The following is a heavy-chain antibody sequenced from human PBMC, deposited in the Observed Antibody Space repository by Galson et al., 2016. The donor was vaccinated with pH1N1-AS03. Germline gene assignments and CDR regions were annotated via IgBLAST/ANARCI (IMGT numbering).Heavy chain of an antibody. J-gene: IGHJ4*02. CDR1: GFTFSTYW. CDR2: IREDGSEK. D-gene: IGHD3/OR15-3a*01. Sequence: SLRLSCATSGFTFSTYWMDWVRQAPGKGLEWVANIREDGSEKYYVDSVKGRFTISRDNAKNSLYLQMNSLRSEDTAVYYCAKPGTENPEVSKGHFDAWGQGTVVTVSS. V-gene: IGHV3-7*01. CDR3: AKPGTENPEVSKGHFDA.